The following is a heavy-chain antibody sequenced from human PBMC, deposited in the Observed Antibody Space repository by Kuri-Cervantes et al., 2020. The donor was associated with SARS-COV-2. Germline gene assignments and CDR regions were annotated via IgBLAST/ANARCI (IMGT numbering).Heavy chain of an antibody. J-gene: IGHJ6*02. CDR1: GFTFSSYS. V-gene: IGHV3-30*18. D-gene: IGHD3-10*01. CDR3: AKNMVRGVTTDV. CDR2: ISYDGSNK. Sequence: LSLTCAASGFTFSSYSMNWVRQAPGKGLEWVAVISYDGSNKYYADSVKGRFTISRDNSKNTLYLQMNSLRAEDTAVYYCAKNMVRGVTTDVWGQGTTVTVSS.